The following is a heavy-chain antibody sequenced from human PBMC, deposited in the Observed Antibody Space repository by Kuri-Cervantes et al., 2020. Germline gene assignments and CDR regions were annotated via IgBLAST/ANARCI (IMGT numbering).Heavy chain of an antibody. CDR3: ARDANVYYYYGMDV. Sequence: GSLRLSCTVSGGSMSSHYWTWIRQSPGKGLEWIGYIYYSGRTSYKPSLNSRVTISVDTSKNQFSLKLSSVTAADTAVYYCARDANVYYYYGMDVWGQGTTVTVSS. CDR2: IYYSGRT. V-gene: IGHV4-59*11. CDR1: GGSMSSHY. J-gene: IGHJ6*02.